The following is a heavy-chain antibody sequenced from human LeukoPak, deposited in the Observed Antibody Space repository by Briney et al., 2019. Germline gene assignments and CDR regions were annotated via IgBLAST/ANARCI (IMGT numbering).Heavy chain of an antibody. CDR1: GGSISSYY. D-gene: IGHD3-9*01. CDR2: IYYSGST. J-gene: IGHJ5*02. V-gene: IGHV4-59*01. Sequence: SETLSLTCTVSGGSISSYYWSWIRQPPGKGLEWIGYIYYSGSTNYNPSLKSRVTLSVDTSKNQFSLKLSSVTAADTAVYYCARVSIDKGWSDPWGQGTLVTVSS. CDR3: ARVSIDKGWSDP.